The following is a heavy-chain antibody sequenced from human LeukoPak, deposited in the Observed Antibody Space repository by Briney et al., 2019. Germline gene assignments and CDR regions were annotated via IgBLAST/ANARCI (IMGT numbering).Heavy chain of an antibody. D-gene: IGHD6-19*01. J-gene: IGHJ5*02. CDR1: GLAFSSYS. CDR2: ISSSSSYI. Sequence: GRSLRLSCVASGLAFSSYSMHWVRQAPGKGLEWVSSISSSSSYIYYADSVKGRFTISRDNAKNSLYLQMNSLRAEDTAVYYCARETYSSGWYDWFDPWGQGTLVTVSS. V-gene: IGHV3-21*01. CDR3: ARETYSSGWYDWFDP.